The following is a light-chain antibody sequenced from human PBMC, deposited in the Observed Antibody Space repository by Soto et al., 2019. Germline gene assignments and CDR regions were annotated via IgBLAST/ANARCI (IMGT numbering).Light chain of an antibody. CDR1: QSVSSY. V-gene: IGKV3-11*01. CDR3: QQRSKWPPVYT. Sequence: EIVLTQSPATLSLSPGERATLSCRASQSVSSYLAWYQQKPGQAPRLLIYDASNRATGIPARFSGSGSGPDFTLTISSLGPEDFAVYYCQQRSKWPPVYTFGQGTKLEIK. J-gene: IGKJ2*01. CDR2: DAS.